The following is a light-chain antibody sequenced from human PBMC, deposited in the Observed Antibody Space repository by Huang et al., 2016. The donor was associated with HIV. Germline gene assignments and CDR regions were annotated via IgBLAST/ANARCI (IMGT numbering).Light chain of an antibody. CDR1: QGISSF. J-gene: IGKJ4*01. CDR3: QQFNNYPLT. V-gene: IGKV1-9*01. CDR2: AVS. Sequence: IQLTQSPSSLSASVGDRVTITCRASQGISSFLAWYQQKPGKAPKLLMYAVSTLHSGVPLRFSGSGSGTDFTLTISSLQPEDFATYYCQQFNNYPLTFGGGTKVEIK.